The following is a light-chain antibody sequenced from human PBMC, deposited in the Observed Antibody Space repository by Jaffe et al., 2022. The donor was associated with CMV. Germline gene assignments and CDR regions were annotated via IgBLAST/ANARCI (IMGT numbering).Light chain of an antibody. J-gene: IGKJ1*01. CDR3: QQSET. CDR2: GAS. V-gene: IGKV3-20*01. Sequence: EIVLTQSPGTLSLSPGERATLSCRASQVVASSYIAWYQQKTGQAPRLLIYGASSRATGIPDRFSGSGSGTDFTLTISRLEPEDFAVYYCQQSETFGQGTKVEIK. CDR1: QVVASSY.